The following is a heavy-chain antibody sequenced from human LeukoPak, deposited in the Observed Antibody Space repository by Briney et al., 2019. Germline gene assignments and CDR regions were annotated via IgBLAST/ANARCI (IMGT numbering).Heavy chain of an antibody. J-gene: IGHJ3*02. CDR1: GYTFTSYG. CDR3: ARDLAPYYDFWSGYYRGFDAFDI. CDR2: ISAYNGNT. D-gene: IGHD3-3*01. V-gene: IGHV1-18*01. Sequence: ASVKVSCKASGYTFTSYGISWVRQAPGQGLEWMGWISAYNGNTNYARKLQGRVTMTTDTSTSTAYMELRSLRSDDTAVYYCARDLAPYYDFWSGYYRGFDAFDIWGQGTMVTVSS.